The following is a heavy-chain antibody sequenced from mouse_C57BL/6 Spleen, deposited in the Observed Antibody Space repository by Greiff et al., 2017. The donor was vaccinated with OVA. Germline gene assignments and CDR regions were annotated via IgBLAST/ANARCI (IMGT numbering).Heavy chain of an antibody. J-gene: IGHJ4*01. Sequence: VQLQQSGPELVKPGASVKISCKASGYTFTDYYMNWVKQSHGKSLEWIGDINPNNGGTSYNQKFKGKATLTVDKSSSTAYMELRSLTSEDSAVYYCARLYYGSSYEAMDYWGQGTSVTVSS. V-gene: IGHV1-26*01. CDR3: ARLYYGSSYEAMDY. CDR1: GYTFTDYY. CDR2: INPNNGGT. D-gene: IGHD1-1*01.